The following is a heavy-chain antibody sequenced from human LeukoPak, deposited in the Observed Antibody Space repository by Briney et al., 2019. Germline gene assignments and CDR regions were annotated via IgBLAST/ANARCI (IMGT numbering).Heavy chain of an antibody. J-gene: IGHJ4*02. D-gene: IGHD3-22*01. V-gene: IGHV5-51*01. CDR3: ASQPYYYDSSGYYFPFDC. Sequence: GESLKISCKGSGYSFTSYWIGWVRQMPGKGLEWMGIIYPGDSDTRYSPSFQGQVTISADKSISTAYLQWSSLKASDTAMYYCASQPYYYDSSGYYFPFDCWGQGTLVTVSS. CDR1: GYSFTSYW. CDR2: IYPGDSDT.